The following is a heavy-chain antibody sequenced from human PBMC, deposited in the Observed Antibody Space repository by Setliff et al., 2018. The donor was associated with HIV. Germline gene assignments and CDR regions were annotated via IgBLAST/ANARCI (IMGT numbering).Heavy chain of an antibody. V-gene: IGHV1-46*01. D-gene: IGHD3-10*01. Sequence: ASVKVSCKASGYTFTNYYIHWVRQAPGRGLEWMGIISPSGGTISYAQRFQGRVTMTRDTSTNTVYMELRSLSSEDTAVYYCARVASPGITPLRHFDYWGQGTLVTVAS. CDR3: ARVASPGITPLRHFDY. CDR2: ISPSGGTI. CDR1: GYTFTNYY. J-gene: IGHJ4*03.